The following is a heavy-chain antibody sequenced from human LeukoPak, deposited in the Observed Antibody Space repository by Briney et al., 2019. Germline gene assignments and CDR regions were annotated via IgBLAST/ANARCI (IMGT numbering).Heavy chain of an antibody. CDR2: ISYDGSNK. Sequence: PGRSLRLSCAASGFTFSSYAMHWVRQAPGKGLEWVAVISYDGSNKYYADSVKGRFTFSRDNSKNTLYLQMNSLRAEDTAVYYCARSSIAVAGTTLDYWGQGTLVTVSS. J-gene: IGHJ4*02. CDR3: ARSSIAVAGTTLDY. CDR1: GFTFSSYA. D-gene: IGHD6-19*01. V-gene: IGHV3-30*04.